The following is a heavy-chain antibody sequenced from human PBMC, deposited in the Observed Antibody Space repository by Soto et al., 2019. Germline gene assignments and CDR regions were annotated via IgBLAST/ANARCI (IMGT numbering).Heavy chain of an antibody. CDR3: AREKGLVRRNGPFDI. CDR1: GYTFINYY. J-gene: IGHJ3*02. D-gene: IGHD6-19*01. CDR2: INPNGGST. Sequence: QVQLVQSGAEVKKPGASVKVSCKASGYTFINYYMHWVRQAPGQGLEWMGIINPNGGSTTYAQKFQGRVTLTRDTATNTGNMELSMLRSEDTAAYYCAREKGLVRRNGPFDIWGRGTMVTVSS. V-gene: IGHV1-46*01.